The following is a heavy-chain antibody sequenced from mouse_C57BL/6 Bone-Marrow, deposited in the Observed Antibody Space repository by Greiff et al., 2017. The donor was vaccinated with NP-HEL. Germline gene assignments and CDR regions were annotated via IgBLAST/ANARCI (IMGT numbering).Heavy chain of an antibody. CDR2: ISDGGSYT. D-gene: IGHD2-2*01. J-gene: IGHJ2*01. CDR1: GFTFSSYA. V-gene: IGHV5-4*03. CDR3: ARCYYGYDYFDY. Sequence: EVKLMESGGGLVKPGGSLKLSCAASGFTFSSYAMSWVRQTPEKRLEWVATISDGGSYTYYPDNVKGRFTISRDNAKNNLYLQMSHLKSEDTAMYYCARCYYGYDYFDYWGQGTTLTVSS.